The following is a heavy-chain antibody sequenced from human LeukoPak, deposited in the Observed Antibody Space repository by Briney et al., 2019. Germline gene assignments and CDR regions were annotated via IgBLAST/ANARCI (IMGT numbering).Heavy chain of an antibody. CDR2: IKEDGSEK. D-gene: IGHD2-2*01. CDR3: TRDRLACTSTACYSSFDY. CDR1: GFTFSNYW. J-gene: IGHJ4*02. Sequence: GGSLRLSCAASGFTFSNYWMNWVRQAPGKGLEWVADIKEDGSEKNYVDSVKGRFTISRDNAKNSLYLQMNSLRAEDTAVYYCTRDRLACTSTACYSSFDYWGQGTLVTVSS. V-gene: IGHV3-7*01.